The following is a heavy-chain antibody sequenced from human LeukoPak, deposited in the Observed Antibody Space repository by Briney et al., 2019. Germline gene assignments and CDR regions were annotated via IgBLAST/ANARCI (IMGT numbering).Heavy chain of an antibody. CDR1: GYTFTTYD. J-gene: IGHJ5*02. CDR3: ARVHHNYYDSSGYYAGGNWFDP. D-gene: IGHD3-22*01. CDR2: IIPIFGTA. Sequence: ASVKVSCKASGYTFTTYDINWVRQATGQGLEWMGGIIPIFGTANYAQKFQGRVTITADESTSTAYMELSSLRSEDTAVYYCARVHHNYYDSSGYYAGGNWFDPWGQGTLVTVSS. V-gene: IGHV1-69*13.